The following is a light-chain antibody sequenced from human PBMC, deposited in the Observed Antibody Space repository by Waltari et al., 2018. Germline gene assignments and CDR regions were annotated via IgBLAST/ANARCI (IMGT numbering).Light chain of an antibody. V-gene: IGLV1-51*01. CDR3: GTWDSSLNHGRV. CDR2: DNN. J-gene: IGLJ3*02. Sequence: QSVLTQPPSVSAAPGQMVTISCSGSSSNIGKNYVSWYQQIPGTAPKLLIYDNNKRPSGIPDRFSGSTSGTSATLGITGLQTGDEADYYCGTWDSSLNHGRVFGGGTKLTVL. CDR1: SSNIGKNY.